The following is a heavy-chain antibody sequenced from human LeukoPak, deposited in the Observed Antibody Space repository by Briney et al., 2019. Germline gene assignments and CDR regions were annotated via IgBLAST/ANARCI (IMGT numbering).Heavy chain of an antibody. D-gene: IGHD2-2*02. J-gene: IGHJ6*03. CDR2: INSDGSST. Sequence: PGGSLRLSCAASGFTFSSYWMHWVRQAPGKGLVWVSRINSDGSSTSYADSVKGRFTISRDNAKNTLYLQMNSLRAEDTAVYYCARDRRDCSSTSCYKGYMDVWGKGTTVTVSS. CDR1: GFTFSSYW. V-gene: IGHV3-74*01. CDR3: ARDRRDCSSTSCYKGYMDV.